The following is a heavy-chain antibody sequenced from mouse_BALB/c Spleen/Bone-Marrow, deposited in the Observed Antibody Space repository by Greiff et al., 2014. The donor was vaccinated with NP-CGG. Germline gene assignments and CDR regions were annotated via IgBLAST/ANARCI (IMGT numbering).Heavy chain of an antibody. CDR3: ARSNFVGYYAMDY. CDR2: ISSDSSTI. Sequence: EVKLQESGGGLVQPGGSRKLSCAASGFTFSSFGIHWVRQAPEKGLEWVAYISSDSSTIYYADTVKGRFTISRDNPKNTLFLQMTSLRSEDTAMYNCARSNFVGYYAMDYWGQGTSVTVSS. CDR1: GFTFSSFG. J-gene: IGHJ4*01. V-gene: IGHV5-17*02.